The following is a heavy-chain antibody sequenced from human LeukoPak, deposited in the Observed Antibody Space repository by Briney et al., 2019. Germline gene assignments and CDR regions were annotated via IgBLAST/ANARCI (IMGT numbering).Heavy chain of an antibody. V-gene: IGHV4-39*01. CDR1: GGSITTSRY. CDR3: ASELKTLYSGSGSYTETNWFDP. J-gene: IGHJ5*02. CDR2: IYYSGTT. D-gene: IGHD3-10*01. Sequence: SETLSLTCTVSGGSITTSRYWAWIRQPPGKGLEWIGSIYYSGTTYYNPPLKSRLTISVDTSKNQFSLKLNSVTAADTAVYYCASELKTLYSGSGSYTETNWFDPWGQGTLVAVSS.